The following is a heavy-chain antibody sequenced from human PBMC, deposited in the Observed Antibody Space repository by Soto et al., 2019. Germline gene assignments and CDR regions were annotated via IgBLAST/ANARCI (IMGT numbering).Heavy chain of an antibody. D-gene: IGHD3-3*01. V-gene: IGHV3-23*01. CDR2: ISGSGFAL. Sequence: GGSLRLSCVASGFSFDKNSMTWVRQVPGKGLEWVAGISGSGFALLYADSVKGLFNLSRDNVKNTLYLQRNSLRVEYTAVYFCARAQDTVYGVVIRGSGMHLCGQGTAVTVFS. CDR1: GFSFDKNS. J-gene: IGHJ6*02. CDR3: ARAQDTVYGVVIRGSGMHL.